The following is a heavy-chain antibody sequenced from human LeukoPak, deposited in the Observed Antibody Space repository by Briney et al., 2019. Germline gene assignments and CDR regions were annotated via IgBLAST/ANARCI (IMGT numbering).Heavy chain of an antibody. J-gene: IGHJ5*02. CDR1: GXSISSYY. V-gene: IGHV4-59*08. D-gene: IGHD1-26*01. Sequence: SETLSLTCTVSGXSISSYYWSWIRQPPGKGLECIGYIYYSGTTNYNPSLKSRVTISVDTSRNHFSLKLSSVTAADTAVYYCARQVSKGSWLDPWGQGTLVTVSS. CDR3: ARQVSKGSWLDP. CDR2: IYYSGTT.